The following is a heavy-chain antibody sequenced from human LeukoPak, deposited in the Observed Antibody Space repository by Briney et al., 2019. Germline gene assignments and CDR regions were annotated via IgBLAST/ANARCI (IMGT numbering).Heavy chain of an antibody. V-gene: IGHV4-59*01. Sequence: GSLRLSCAASGFTFSSYWMSWIRQPPGKGLEWIGYIYYSGSTNYNPSLKSRVTISVDTSKNQFSLKLSSVTAADTAVYYCARSLRWSPFDYWGQGTLVTVSS. J-gene: IGHJ4*02. CDR3: ARSLRWSPFDY. CDR2: IYYSGST. D-gene: IGHD4-23*01. CDR1: GFTFSSYW.